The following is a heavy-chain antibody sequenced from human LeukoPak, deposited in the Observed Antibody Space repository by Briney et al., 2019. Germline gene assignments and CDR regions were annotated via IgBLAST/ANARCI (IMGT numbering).Heavy chain of an antibody. J-gene: IGHJ4*02. CDR3: ARVTRSPNVEDPQGFDY. D-gene: IGHD2-21*02. CDR1: GYTFTGYY. Sequence: GASVKVSCKASGYTFTGYYMHWVRQAPGQGLEWMGWINPNSGGTNYAQKFQGRVTMTRDTSISTAYMELSRLRSDDTAVYYCARVTRSPNVEDPQGFDYWGQGTLVTVSS. V-gene: IGHV1-2*02. CDR2: INPNSGGT.